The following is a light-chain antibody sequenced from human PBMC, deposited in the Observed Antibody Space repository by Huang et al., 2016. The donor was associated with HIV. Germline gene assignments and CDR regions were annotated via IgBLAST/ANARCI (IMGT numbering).Light chain of an antibody. CDR3: MQALQTPLT. CDR2: LGS. Sequence: DIVMTQSPLSLPVTPGEPASISCRSSQSLLHSDGYNYLDWYLQKPGQSPQLLIYLGSNRASGVPDRFSGSASGTDFTLKISRVEAGDVGVYYCMQALQTPLTFGGGTRVEIK. V-gene: IGKV2-28*01. J-gene: IGKJ4*01. CDR1: QSLLHSDGYNY.